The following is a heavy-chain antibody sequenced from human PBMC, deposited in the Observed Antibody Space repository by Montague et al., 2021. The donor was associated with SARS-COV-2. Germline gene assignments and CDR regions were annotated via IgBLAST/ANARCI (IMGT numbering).Heavy chain of an antibody. J-gene: IGHJ1*01. CDR2: IHYTGIT. CDR3: ARHPQY. CDR1: GGSISNSDYY. Sequence: SETLSLTCTVSGGSISNSDYYWSWLRQPPGKGLEWIGNIHYTGITYYNPSLKSRLTISVDTSENQFSLNLRSVTAADTAVYYCARHPQYWGQGTLVTVSS. V-gene: IGHV4-39*01.